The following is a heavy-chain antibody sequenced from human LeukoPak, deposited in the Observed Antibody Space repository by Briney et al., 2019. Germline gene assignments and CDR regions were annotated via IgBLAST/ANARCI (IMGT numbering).Heavy chain of an antibody. V-gene: IGHV3-15*01. D-gene: IGHD1-26*01. CDR1: GFTFSNAW. Sequence: GGSLRLSCAASGFTFSNAWMSWVRQAPGKGLEWVGRIKTKTDGGTTDYAAPVKGRFTISRDDSKNTLYLLMNSLKTEDTAVYYCTTEVLEGATYGTCEIWGRETMVTVSS. CDR2: IKTKTDGGTT. CDR3: TTEVLEGATYGTCEI. J-gene: IGHJ3*02.